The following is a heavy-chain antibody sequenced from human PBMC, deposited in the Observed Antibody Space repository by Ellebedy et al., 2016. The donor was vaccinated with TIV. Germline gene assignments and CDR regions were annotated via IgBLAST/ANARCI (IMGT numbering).Heavy chain of an antibody. CDR3: TTTLREMATSFDY. CDR2: IYPDDSIV. D-gene: IGHD5-24*01. V-gene: IGHV5-51*01. Sequence: PGGSLRLSCKGPGFNLTSQWIGWVRQMPGKGLEWMGIIYPDDSIVRYSPSFQGQVTISADKSITTAYLQLRSLRASDTATYYCTTTLREMATSFDYWGRGTLITVSS. CDR1: GFNLTSQW. J-gene: IGHJ4*02.